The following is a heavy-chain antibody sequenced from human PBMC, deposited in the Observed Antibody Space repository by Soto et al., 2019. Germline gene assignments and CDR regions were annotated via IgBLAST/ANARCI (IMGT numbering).Heavy chain of an antibody. V-gene: IGHV1-2*02. CDR3: AGGEGSRWLCHYLGC. Sequence: APVEVSSKVSGSTFTGSYLHWARQDTGQGLEWMGWINPDNGAANYAQQLQGRVTMTRDTSISTVYLEFSCLRSDDTAVYFCAGGEGSRWLCHYLGCWRRGSRVTVSS. J-gene: IGHJ4*02. D-gene: IGHD2-21*01. CDR1: GSTFTGSY. CDR2: INPDNGAA.